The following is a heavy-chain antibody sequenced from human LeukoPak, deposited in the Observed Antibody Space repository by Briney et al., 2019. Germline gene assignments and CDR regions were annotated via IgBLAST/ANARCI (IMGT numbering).Heavy chain of an antibody. V-gene: IGHV3-64D*06. CDR1: GFTFSSYA. CDR2: INRNGGST. Sequence: GGSLRLSCSASGFTFSSYAMHWVRQAPGKGLEYVSAINRNGGSTYYADSVKGRFTMSRDNSKNTLYLQVSSLRAEDTAVYYCVKDHYYGSGSYYRGDYWGQGTLVTVS. CDR3: VKDHYYGSGSYYRGDY. D-gene: IGHD3-10*01. J-gene: IGHJ4*02.